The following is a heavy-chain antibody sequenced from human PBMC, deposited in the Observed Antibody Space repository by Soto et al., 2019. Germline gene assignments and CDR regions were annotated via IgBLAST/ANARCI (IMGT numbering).Heavy chain of an antibody. CDR1: GFTFSSYA. Sequence: PGGSLRLSCAVSGFTFSSYAMSWVRQDPGPGLEWVSTLTHSGGRTYYADSVKGRFTISRDNSKNTLYLQMNSLRAEDTAVYYYAKDPVLPRTAIDMSFDYWGQGTLVTVSS. CDR2: LTHSGGRT. D-gene: IGHD2-21*02. CDR3: AKDPVLPRTAIDMSFDY. J-gene: IGHJ4*01. V-gene: IGHV3-23*01.